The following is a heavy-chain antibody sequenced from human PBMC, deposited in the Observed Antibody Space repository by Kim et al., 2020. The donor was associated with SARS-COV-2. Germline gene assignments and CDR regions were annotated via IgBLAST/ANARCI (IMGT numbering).Heavy chain of an antibody. D-gene: IGHD3-10*02. CDR3: ARDCSHFYYYYGMDV. V-gene: IGHV3-33*05. Sequence: GGSLRLSCAASGFTFSSYGMHWVRQAPGKGLEWVAVISYDGSNKYYADSVKGRFTISRDNSKNTLYLQMNSLRAEDTAVYYCARDCSHFYYYYGMDVWGQGTTVTVSS. CDR1: GFTFSSYG. J-gene: IGHJ6*02. CDR2: ISYDGSNK.